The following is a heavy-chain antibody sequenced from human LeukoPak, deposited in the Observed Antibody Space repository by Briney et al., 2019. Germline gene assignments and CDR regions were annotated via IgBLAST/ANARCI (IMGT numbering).Heavy chain of an antibody. CDR1: GHSISSGYY. D-gene: IGHD3-3*01. J-gene: IGHJ3*02. CDR3: ARHLSIFGVVITIDAFDI. Sequence: SETLSLTCAVSGHSISSGYYWGWIRPPPGKGLEWIGSIYHSGSTYYNPSLKSRVTISVDTSKNQFSLKLSSVTAADTAVYYCARHLSIFGVVITIDAFDIWGQGTMVTVSS. CDR2: IYHSGST. V-gene: IGHV4-38-2*01.